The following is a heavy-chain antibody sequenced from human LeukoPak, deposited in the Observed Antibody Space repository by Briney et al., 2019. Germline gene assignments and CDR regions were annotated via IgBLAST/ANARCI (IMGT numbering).Heavy chain of an antibody. CDR2: IYSTGST. V-gene: IGHV4-59*08. CDR1: GGSISSYF. CDR3: ARREAQPM. Sequence: SETLSLTCTVSGGSISSYFWSWIRQPPGKGLEWIGYIYSTGSTNYNPSLRGRVTISVDTSKNQFSLKLGSVTAADTAVYYCARREAQPMWGQGTMVTVSS. J-gene: IGHJ3*02. D-gene: IGHD2-2*01.